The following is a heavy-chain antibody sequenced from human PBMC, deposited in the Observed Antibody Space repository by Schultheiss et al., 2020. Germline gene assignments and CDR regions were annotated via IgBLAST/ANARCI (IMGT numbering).Heavy chain of an antibody. D-gene: IGHD5-24*01. J-gene: IGHJ6*02. Sequence: ASVKVSCKASGYTFTSYGISWVRQAPGQGLEWMGWISAYNGNTNYAQKLQGRVTMTTDTSTSTAYMELRSLRSDFTAVYYCARDPPESRDGYKGTRYYYYGMDVWGQGTTVTVSS. CDR1: GYTFTSYG. CDR3: ARDPPESRDGYKGTRYYYYGMDV. V-gene: IGHV1-18*01. CDR2: ISAYNGNT.